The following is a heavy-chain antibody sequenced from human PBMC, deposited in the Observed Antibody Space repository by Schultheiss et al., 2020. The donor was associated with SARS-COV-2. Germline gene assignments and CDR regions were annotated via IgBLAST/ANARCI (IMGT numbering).Heavy chain of an antibody. J-gene: IGHJ5*02. V-gene: IGHV3-48*04. CDR1: GFTFSDYA. CDR2: ISSSGATT. D-gene: IGHD2-15*01. Sequence: GGSLRLSCAASGFTFSDYAMNWVRLAPGKGLEWVSYISSSGATTYYADSVKGRFTISRDNAKNSLYLQMNSLRVEDTAVYYCARDTRAYCSGGSCNWFDPWGQGTLVTVSS. CDR3: ARDTRAYCSGGSCNWFDP.